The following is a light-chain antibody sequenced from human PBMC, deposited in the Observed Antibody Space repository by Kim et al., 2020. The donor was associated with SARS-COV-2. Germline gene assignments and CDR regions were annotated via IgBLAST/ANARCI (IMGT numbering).Light chain of an antibody. CDR2: ATS. CDR1: QSVASTH. Sequence: EFVLTQSPGTLSLSPGERATLSCRASQSVASTHLAWYQQKPGQAPRLLIYATSTRATGIPDRFSGSGSGTDFTLTISRLEPEDFAVYYCHRYATLNVFGPGTKVDIK. CDR3: HRYATLNV. J-gene: IGKJ1*01. V-gene: IGKV3-20*01.